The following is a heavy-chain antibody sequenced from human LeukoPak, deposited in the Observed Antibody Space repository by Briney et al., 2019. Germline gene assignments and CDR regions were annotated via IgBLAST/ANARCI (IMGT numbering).Heavy chain of an antibody. CDR3: ARADSSGYYVGY. J-gene: IGHJ4*02. D-gene: IGHD3-22*01. CDR2: ISYDGSNK. Sequence: GGSLRLSCAASGFTFSSYAMSWVRQAPGKGLEWVALISYDGSNKYFADSVKGRFTISRDNSKNTLYLQMNSLRAEDTAVYYCARADSSGYYVGYWGQGTLVTVSS. V-gene: IGHV3-30*03. CDR1: GFTFSSYA.